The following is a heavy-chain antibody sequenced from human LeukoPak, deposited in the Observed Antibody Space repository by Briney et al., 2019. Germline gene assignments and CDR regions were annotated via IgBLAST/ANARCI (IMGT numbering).Heavy chain of an antibody. V-gene: IGHV3-33*08. CDR2: IRYDGSKK. CDR1: GFTFSDYY. D-gene: IGHD1-1*01. J-gene: IGHJ4*02. CDR3: VRTGDTERFDY. Sequence: PGGSLRLSCAASGFTFSDYYMSWIRQAPGKGLEWVALIRYDGSKKDYADSVKGRFTISRDNSKNTLYLQMNSLRAEDTAMYYCVRTGDTERFDYWGQGTLVTVSS.